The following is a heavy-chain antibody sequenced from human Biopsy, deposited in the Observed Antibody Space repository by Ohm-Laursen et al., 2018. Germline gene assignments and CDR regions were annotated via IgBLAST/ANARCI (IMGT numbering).Heavy chain of an antibody. D-gene: IGHD3-22*01. V-gene: IGHV4-39*01. CDR2: IFYRGST. Sequence: TLSLTCTVSGGSISNNNYYWGWIRQPPGKGLEWIGSIFYRGSTHYKPSLKSRVNMSVDTPKNQYSLKLNSVTAADTAVYYCARDYDTSGYYYVSWGQGTLVTVSS. CDR1: GGSISNNNYY. J-gene: IGHJ5*02. CDR3: ARDYDTSGYYYVS.